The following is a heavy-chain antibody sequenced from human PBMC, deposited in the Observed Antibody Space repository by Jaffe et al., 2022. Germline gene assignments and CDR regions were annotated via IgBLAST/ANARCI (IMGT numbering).Heavy chain of an antibody. Sequence: QVHLLQSGAEVKKPGASVKVSCEASGYTFINYDINWVRQATGQGPEWMGWMNPKSNNTGYAQKFQGRLTLTSNTSTGTAYMELSSLRSDDTATYYCVRGGRYCSVMYLSSGCYGIDHWGQGTLVTIFS. CDR3: VRGGRYCSVMYLSSGCYGIDH. V-gene: IGHV1-8*01. CDR2: MNPKSNNT. J-gene: IGHJ4*02. CDR1: GYTFINYD. D-gene: IGHD2-15*01.